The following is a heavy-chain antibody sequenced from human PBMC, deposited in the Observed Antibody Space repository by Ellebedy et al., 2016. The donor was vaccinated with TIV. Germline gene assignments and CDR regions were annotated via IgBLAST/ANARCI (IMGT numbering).Heavy chain of an antibody. D-gene: IGHD5-24*01. CDR3: ARDPRLLDGYPLAD. V-gene: IGHV1-69*13. CDR2: IIPIFGTA. CDR1: GGTFSSYA. J-gene: IGHJ4*02. Sequence: ASVKVSCKASGGTFSSYAISWVRQAPRKGLEWMGGIIPIFGTANYAQKFQGRVTITADESTSTAYMELSSLRSEDTAVYYCARDPRLLDGYPLADWGQGTLVTVSS.